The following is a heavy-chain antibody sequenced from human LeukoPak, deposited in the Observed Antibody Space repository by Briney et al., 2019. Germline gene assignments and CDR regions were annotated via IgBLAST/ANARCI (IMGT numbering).Heavy chain of an antibody. CDR3: ASHRGDFDWLTLGS. CDR2: IYYSGST. CDR1: GGSISSSSYY. J-gene: IGHJ4*02. V-gene: IGHV4-39*07. Sequence: KPSETLSLTCTVSGGSISSSSYYWGWIRQPPGKGLEWIGSIYYSGSTYYNPSLKSRFTISVDTSKNQFSLKLSSVTAADTAVYYCASHRGDFDWLTLGSWGQGTLVTVSS. D-gene: IGHD3-9*01.